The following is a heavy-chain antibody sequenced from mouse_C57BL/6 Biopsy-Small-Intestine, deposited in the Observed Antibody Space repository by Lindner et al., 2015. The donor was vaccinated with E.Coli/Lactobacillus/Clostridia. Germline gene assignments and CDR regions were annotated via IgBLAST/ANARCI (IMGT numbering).Heavy chain of an antibody. CDR1: GFTFSDYG. V-gene: IGHV5-17*01. CDR2: ISGGSSNI. Sequence: VQLQESGGGLVKPGGSRKLSCAASGFTFSDYGMHWVRQAPEKGLEWIAYISGGSSNIHYADTMKGRFTISRDNAKNTLFLQMTSLRSEDTAMYYCARGDVGLHYGMDSWGQGTSVTVSS. J-gene: IGHJ4*01. CDR3: ARGDVGLHYGMDS.